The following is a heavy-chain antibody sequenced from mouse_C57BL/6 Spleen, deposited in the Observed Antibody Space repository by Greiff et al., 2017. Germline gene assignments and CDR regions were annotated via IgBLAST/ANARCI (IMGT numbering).Heavy chain of an antibody. D-gene: IGHD4-1*01. V-gene: IGHV1-19*01. CDR1: GYTFTDYY. CDR3: ARRGPSSLGYAMDF. J-gene: IGHJ4*01. CDR2: INPYNGGT. Sequence: EVQLQQSGPVLVKPGASVKMSCKASGYTFTDYYMNWVKQSHGKSLEWIGVINPYNGGTSYNQKFKGKATLTVDKSSSTAYMELNSLTSEDSAVYYCARRGPSSLGYAMDFWGQGTSVTVSS.